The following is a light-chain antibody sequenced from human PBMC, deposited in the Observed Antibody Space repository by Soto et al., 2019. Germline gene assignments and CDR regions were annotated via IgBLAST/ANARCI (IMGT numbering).Light chain of an antibody. Sequence: DIQMTQSPSTLSASIGDRVTITCRASQSVSDWLAWYQLKPGKAPRLLIYRAFSLENGVPSRFSGSGSGTEFTLTISSLQPGDFATYYCQQYNGYPYTFGQGTKLEIK. V-gene: IGKV1-5*03. CDR2: RAF. J-gene: IGKJ2*01. CDR3: QQYNGYPYT. CDR1: QSVSDW.